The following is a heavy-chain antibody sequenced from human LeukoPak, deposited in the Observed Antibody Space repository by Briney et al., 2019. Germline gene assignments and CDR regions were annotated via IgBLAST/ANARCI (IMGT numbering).Heavy chain of an antibody. J-gene: IGHJ3*02. CDR1: GYTFTGYY. CDR2: INPNSGGT. D-gene: IGHD5-12*01. V-gene: IGHV1-2*02. CDR3: AREGSDSGYDYGAFDI. Sequence: ASVKVSCKASGYTFTGYYMHWVRQAPGQGLEWMGWINPNSGGTNYAQKFQGRVTITRNTSISTAYMELSSLRSEDTAVYYCAREGSDSGYDYGAFDIWGQGTMVTVSS.